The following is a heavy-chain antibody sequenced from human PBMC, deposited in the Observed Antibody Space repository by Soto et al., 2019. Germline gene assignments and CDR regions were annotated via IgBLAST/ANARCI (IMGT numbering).Heavy chain of an antibody. CDR1: GYTLSELS. J-gene: IGHJ4*02. CDR2: FDPEQGET. V-gene: IGHV1-24*01. Sequence: GASVKVSCKLSGYTLSELSMHWVRQSPGKGLEWMGGFDPEQGETIYAQKFQGRLTLTEDTSTNTAYLEVTSLRTEDTAVYYCASPCVTLDDVSVTDYWGQGTLVTVSS. CDR3: ASPCVTLDDVSVTDY. D-gene: IGHD2-21*02.